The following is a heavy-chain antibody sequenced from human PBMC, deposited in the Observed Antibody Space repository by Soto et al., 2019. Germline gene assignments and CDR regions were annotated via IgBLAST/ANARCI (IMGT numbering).Heavy chain of an antibody. CDR1: GGTFSRYA. J-gene: IGHJ2*01. Sequence: QVQLVQSGAEVKKYGSSVKVSCKASGGTFSRYAISWVRQAPGQGLEWMGGITPMSGTANYAQRFQGRATITADESTSTVYEQLSSLRSDDTAVYYCAQPLGLAVAGPGRLDLWGRGTLVTVSS. CDR2: ITPMSGTA. V-gene: IGHV1-69*12. D-gene: IGHD6-19*01. CDR3: AQPLGLAVAGPGRLDL.